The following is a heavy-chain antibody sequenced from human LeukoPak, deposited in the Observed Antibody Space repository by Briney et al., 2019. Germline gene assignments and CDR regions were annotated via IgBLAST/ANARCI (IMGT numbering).Heavy chain of an antibody. CDR3: AKLSSYRSPSY. J-gene: IGHJ4*02. CDR2: VTGTGGST. Sequence: GGSLRLSCAASGFTFGSYAMTWVRQAPGKGLEWVSAVTGTGGSTYYADSVKGRFTISRDNSKNTVYLQMNRLKTEDTAVYYCAKLSSYRSPSYWGQGTLVTVSS. CDR1: GFTFGSYA. D-gene: IGHD6-6*01. V-gene: IGHV3-23*01.